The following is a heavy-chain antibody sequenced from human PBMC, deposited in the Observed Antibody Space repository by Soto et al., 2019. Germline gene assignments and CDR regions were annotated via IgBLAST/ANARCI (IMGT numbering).Heavy chain of an antibody. CDR2: INPNSGGT. CDR1: GYTFTGYY. Sequence: QVQLVQSGAEVKKPGASVKVSCKASGYTFTGYYMHWVRQAPGQGLEWMGWINPNSGGTNYAQKFQGWVTMTRDTSISTAYMELSRLRSDDTAVYYCASYMGIAAAGTEAFDIWGQGTMVTVSS. J-gene: IGHJ3*02. V-gene: IGHV1-2*04. CDR3: ASYMGIAAAGTEAFDI. D-gene: IGHD6-13*01.